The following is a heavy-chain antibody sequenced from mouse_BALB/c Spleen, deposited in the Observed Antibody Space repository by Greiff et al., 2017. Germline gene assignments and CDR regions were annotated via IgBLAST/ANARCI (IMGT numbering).Heavy chain of an antibody. CDR3: ARGRYDGAMDY. D-gene: IGHD2-14*01. J-gene: IGHJ4*01. Sequence: LQESGAELMKPGASVKISCKATGYTFSSYWIEWVKQRPGHGLEWIGEILPGSGSTNYNEKFKGKATFTADTSSNTAYMQLSSLTSEDSAVYYCARGRYDGAMDYWGQGTSVTVSS. CDR2: ILPGSGST. CDR1: GYTFSSYW. V-gene: IGHV1-9*01.